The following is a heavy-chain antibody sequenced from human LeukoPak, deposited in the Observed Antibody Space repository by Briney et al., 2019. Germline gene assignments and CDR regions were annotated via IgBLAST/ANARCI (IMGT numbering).Heavy chain of an antibody. Sequence: SQTQSLTCTVSGGSISSGDYYWSWIRQPPGKGLEWIGYIYYSGSTYYNPSLKSRVTVSVDTSKNQFSLKLSSVTAADTAVYYCARVSGTVVPAAKDVYWGQGTLVTVSS. D-gene: IGHD2-2*01. V-gene: IGHV4-30-4*01. J-gene: IGHJ4*02. CDR3: ARVSGTVVPAAKDVY. CDR2: IYYSGST. CDR1: GGSISSGDYY.